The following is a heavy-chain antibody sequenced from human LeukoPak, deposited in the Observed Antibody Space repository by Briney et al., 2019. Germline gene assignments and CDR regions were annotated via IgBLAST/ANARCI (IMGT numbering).Heavy chain of an antibody. CDR1: GYTFTGYY. CDR2: INPNSGGT. Sequence: ASVKASCKASGYTFTGYYMHWVRQAPGQGLEWMGWINPNSGGTNYAQKFQGRVTMTRDTSISTAYMELSRLRSDDTAVYYCARVVTMIVVPYFDYWGQGTLVTVSS. V-gene: IGHV1-2*02. D-gene: IGHD3-22*01. J-gene: IGHJ4*02. CDR3: ARVVTMIVVPYFDY.